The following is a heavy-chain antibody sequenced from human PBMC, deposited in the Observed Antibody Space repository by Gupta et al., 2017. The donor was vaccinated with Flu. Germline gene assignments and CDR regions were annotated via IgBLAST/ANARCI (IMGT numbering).Heavy chain of an antibody. CDR2: INHSGST. Sequence: QVQLQQWGAGLLKPSETLSLTCAVYGGSFSGYYWSWIRQPPGKGLEWIGEINHSGSTNYNPSLKSRVTISVDTSKNQFSLKLSSVTAADTAVYYCARAPMIAARRYFDYWGQGTLVTVSS. CDR3: ARAPMIAARRYFDY. J-gene: IGHJ4*02. D-gene: IGHD6-6*01. CDR1: GGSFSGYY. V-gene: IGHV4-34*01.